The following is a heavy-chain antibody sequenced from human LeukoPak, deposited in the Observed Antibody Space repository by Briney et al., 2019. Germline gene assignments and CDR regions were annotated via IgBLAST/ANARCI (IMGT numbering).Heavy chain of an antibody. Sequence: GRSLRLSCAASGFTFSSYAMHWVRQAPGKGLEWVAVISYDGSNKYYADSVKGRFTISRDNSKNTLYLQMNSLRAEDTAVYYCARDRRGYDFWSGYSYYFDYWGQGTLVTVSS. CDR2: ISYDGSNK. CDR1: GFTFSSYA. V-gene: IGHV3-30-3*01. CDR3: ARDRRGYDFWSGYSYYFDY. D-gene: IGHD3-3*01. J-gene: IGHJ4*02.